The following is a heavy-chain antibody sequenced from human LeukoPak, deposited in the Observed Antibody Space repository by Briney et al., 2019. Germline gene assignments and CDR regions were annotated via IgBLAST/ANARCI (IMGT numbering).Heavy chain of an antibody. CDR3: VRDWEGFNFDI. Sequence: SETLSLTCTVSGGSVSSYYWSWVRQPPGEGLEWIAYVYNSGSTNYNPSLKSRVTISVDRSKNQFSLKMNSVTAAATAIYYCVRDWEGFNFDIWGQGTMVTVSS. J-gene: IGHJ3*02. V-gene: IGHV4-59*02. CDR1: GGSVSSYY. D-gene: IGHD1-26*01. CDR2: VYNSGST.